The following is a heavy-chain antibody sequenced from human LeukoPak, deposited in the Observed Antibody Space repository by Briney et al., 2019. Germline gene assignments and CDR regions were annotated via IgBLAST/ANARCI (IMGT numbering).Heavy chain of an antibody. J-gene: IGHJ3*02. V-gene: IGHV1-18*01. CDR1: GYTFTSYS. CDR2: ISAYNGNT. Sequence: ASVKVSCKASGYTFTSYSISWVRQAPGQGLEWMGWISAYNGNTNYAQKLQGRVTMTTDTSTSTAYMELRRLRSDDTAVYYCARPLSLHYYDSSGYYSRHDAFDIWGQGTMVTVPS. D-gene: IGHD3-22*01. CDR3: ARPLSLHYYDSSGYYSRHDAFDI.